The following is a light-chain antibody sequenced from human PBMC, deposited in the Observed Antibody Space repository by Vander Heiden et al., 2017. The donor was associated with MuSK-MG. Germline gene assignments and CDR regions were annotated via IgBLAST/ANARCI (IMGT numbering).Light chain of an antibody. V-gene: IGLV1-40*01. J-gene: IGLJ2*01. CDR3: QSYDSSRAVV. Sequence: QSVLTPTPSVSGAPGQRVTNSCTRSSSDIGAGYDVHWYQQHPGTAPKLLIYGNSNRPAGVPDRFSGSKSGTSASLAITGLQAEEEADYYCQSYDSSRAVVFGGGTKLTVL. CDR2: GNS. CDR1: SSDIGAGYD.